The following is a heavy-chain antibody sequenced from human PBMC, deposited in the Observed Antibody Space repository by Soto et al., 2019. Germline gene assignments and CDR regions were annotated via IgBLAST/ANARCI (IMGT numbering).Heavy chain of an antibody. CDR2: INEDGSEK. V-gene: IGHV3-7*01. J-gene: IGHJ4*02. D-gene: IGHD1-1*01. CDR1: VFTFSSHW. Sequence: EVQLVESGGGLVQPGGSLRLSCAASVFTFSSHWMTWVRQTPGKGLEWVANINEDGSEKYYVDSVKGRFTISRDNAKNSLYLQMSSLRAEDTAVFYCARGDNPEYWGQGTLVTVSS. CDR3: ARGDNPEY.